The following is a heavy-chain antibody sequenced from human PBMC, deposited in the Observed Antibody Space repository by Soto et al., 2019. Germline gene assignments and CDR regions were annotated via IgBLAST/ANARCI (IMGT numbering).Heavy chain of an antibody. V-gene: IGHV3-33*01. CDR1: GFTFSSYG. CDR3: ARDFYDSSGSXLDY. D-gene: IGHD3-22*01. Sequence: GGSLRLSCAASGFTFSSYGMHWVRQAPGKGLEWVAVIWYDGSNKYYADSVKGRFTISRDNSKNTLYLQMNSLRAEDTAVYYCARDFYDSSGSXLDYWGQRTLVTVSS. CDR2: IWYDGSNK. J-gene: IGHJ4*02.